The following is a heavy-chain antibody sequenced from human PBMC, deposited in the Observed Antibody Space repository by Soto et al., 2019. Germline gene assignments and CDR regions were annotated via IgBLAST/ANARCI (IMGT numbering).Heavy chain of an antibody. CDR3: ARYRIMTTVVTGAFDI. V-gene: IGHV1-18*01. Sequence: QVQLVQSGAEVKKPGASVKVSYKASGYTFTSYGISWVRQAPGQGLEWMGWISAYNGNTNYAQKLQGRVTMTTDTSTSTAYMELRSLRSDDTAVYYCARYRIMTTVVTGAFDIWGQGTMVTVSS. J-gene: IGHJ3*02. D-gene: IGHD4-17*01. CDR1: GYTFTSYG. CDR2: ISAYNGNT.